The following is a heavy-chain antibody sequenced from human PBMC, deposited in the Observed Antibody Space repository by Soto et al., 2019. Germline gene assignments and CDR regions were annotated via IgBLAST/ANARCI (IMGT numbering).Heavy chain of an antibody. CDR2: ISYDGSNK. D-gene: IGHD3-10*01. V-gene: IGHV3-30*18. CDR3: AKNLVRGVIRFGAFDV. Sequence: GGSLRLSCAASGFSFNNYGIHWVRQAPGKGLEWVAFISYDGSNKRYEDSVKGRFTISRDNSKNKMYLQMNSLRAEDTAVYFCAKNLVRGVIRFGAFDVWGQGTMVTVSS. J-gene: IGHJ3*01. CDR1: GFSFNNYG.